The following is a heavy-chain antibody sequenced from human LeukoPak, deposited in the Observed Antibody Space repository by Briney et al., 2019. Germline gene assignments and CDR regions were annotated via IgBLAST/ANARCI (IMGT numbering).Heavy chain of an antibody. CDR3: ARDPSTPYSSSWYKRFFDY. V-gene: IGHV3-11*06. J-gene: IGHJ4*02. D-gene: IGHD6-13*01. CDR1: GFTFNDYY. Sequence: GGSLRLSCAASGFTFNDYYMTWIRQAPGKGLEWVSYISNTGTYIKYADSVKGRFTISRDNAKNSLYLQMNSLRAEDTAVYYCARDPSTPYSSSWYKRFFDYWGQGTLVTVSS. CDR2: ISNTGTYI.